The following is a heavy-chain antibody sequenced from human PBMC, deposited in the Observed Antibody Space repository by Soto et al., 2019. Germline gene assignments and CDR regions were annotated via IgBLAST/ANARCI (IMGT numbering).Heavy chain of an antibody. D-gene: IGHD2-15*01. CDR2: IKSKTDGGTT. V-gene: IGHV3-15*07. CDR1: GFTFSNAW. Sequence: EVQLMESGGGLVKPGGSLRLSCAASGFTFSNAWMNWVRQAPGKGLEWVGRIKSKTDGGTTDYAAPVKGRFTISRDDSKNTLYLQMNSLKTEDTAVYYCTTGSALLLGYCSGGSCYSSFNYYYGMDVWGQGTTVTVSS. CDR3: TTGSALLLGYCSGGSCYSSFNYYYGMDV. J-gene: IGHJ6*02.